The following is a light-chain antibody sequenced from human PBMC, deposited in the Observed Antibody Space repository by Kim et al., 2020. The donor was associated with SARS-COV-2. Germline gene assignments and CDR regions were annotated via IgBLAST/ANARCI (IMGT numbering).Light chain of an antibody. CDR2: DVS. CDR1: SSDVGAYNY. Sequence: QSITSSGPGTSSDVGAYNYVSWYQQHPGKAPKLRIYDVSNRPSGVSNRFSGSKSGNTASLTISGLQAEDEADYYCSSYTSSSTLWVFGGGTQLTVL. V-gene: IGLV2-14*03. CDR3: SSYTSSSTLWV. J-gene: IGLJ7*01.